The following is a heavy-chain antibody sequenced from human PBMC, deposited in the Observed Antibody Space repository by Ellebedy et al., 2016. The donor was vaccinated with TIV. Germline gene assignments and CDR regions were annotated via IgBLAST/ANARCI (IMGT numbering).Heavy chain of an antibody. D-gene: IGHD1-26*01. CDR2: ISSTGYYL. J-gene: IGHJ5*02. V-gene: IGHV3-21*01. Sequence: GESPKISCTGPGSNFGDYAMIWLRQAPGKGLEWVSSISSTGYYLYYADSVKGRFTISSDDAMSSLFLQMNSLSAEDTAVYYCARSGELDPWGQGTLVTVSS. CDR1: GSNFGDYA. CDR3: ARSGELDP.